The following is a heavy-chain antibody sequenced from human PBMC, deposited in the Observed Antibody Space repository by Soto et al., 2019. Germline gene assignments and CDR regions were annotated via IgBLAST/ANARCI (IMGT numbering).Heavy chain of an antibody. J-gene: IGHJ4*02. D-gene: IGHD5-18*01. CDR3: ARDLKSGYSYGSLRFDY. Sequence: AVKVSCKASGYTFTSYGISWMRQAPGQGLEWMGWIIPILGIANYAQKLQGRVTITADKSTSTAYMELSSLRSEDTAVYYCARDLKSGYSYGSLRFDYWGQGTLVTVSS. CDR2: IIPILGIA. V-gene: IGHV1-69*10. CDR1: GYTFTSYG.